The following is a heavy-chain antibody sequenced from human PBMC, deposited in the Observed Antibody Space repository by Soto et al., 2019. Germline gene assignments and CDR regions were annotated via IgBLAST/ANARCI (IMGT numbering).Heavy chain of an antibody. CDR1: GYTFTSYY. D-gene: IGHD3-10*02. J-gene: IGHJ4*02. CDR3: ARSYVQSRPIDY. Sequence: QVQLVQSGAEVKKPGASVKVSCKSDGYTFTSYYMHWVRPAPGQGLEWMGILNPGDGSTSYPQKFQGRVTMTRDTSTSTVYMELSSLRSEDTAVYYCARSYVQSRPIDYWGQGTQVTGSS. CDR2: LNPGDGST. V-gene: IGHV1-46*01.